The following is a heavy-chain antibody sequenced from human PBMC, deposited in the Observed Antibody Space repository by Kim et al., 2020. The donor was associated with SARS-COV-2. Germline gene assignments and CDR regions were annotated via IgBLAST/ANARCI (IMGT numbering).Heavy chain of an antibody. CDR3: ARAGRGKSYSSSWYFDY. D-gene: IGHD6-13*01. J-gene: IGHJ4*02. V-gene: IGHV4-31*02. Sequence: LKSRVTISVDTSKNQFSRKLSSVTAADTAVYYCARAGRGKSYSSSWYFDYWGQGTLVTVSS.